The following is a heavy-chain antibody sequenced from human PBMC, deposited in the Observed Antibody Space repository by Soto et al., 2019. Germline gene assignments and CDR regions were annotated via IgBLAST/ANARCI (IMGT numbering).Heavy chain of an antibody. J-gene: IGHJ6*02. Sequence: PGESLKICCKGSGYSFTSYWIGWVRQMPGKGREWMGIIYPGDSDTKYNPSFQGQVTISADKSITTTYLQWSSLKASDTAIYYCAASIFYYGMDVWGQGTTVTVSS. CDR2: IYPGDSDT. CDR3: AASIFYYGMDV. V-gene: IGHV5-51*01. CDR1: GYSFTSYW.